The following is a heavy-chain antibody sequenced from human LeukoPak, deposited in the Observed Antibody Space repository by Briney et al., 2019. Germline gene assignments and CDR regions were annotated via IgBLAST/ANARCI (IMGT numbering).Heavy chain of an antibody. CDR1: GFTFSSYS. Sequence: PGGSLRLSCAASGFTFSSYSMNLVRQAPGKGLEWVSSISSSSSYIYYADSVKGRFTISRDNAKNSLYLQMNSLRAEDTAVYYCARDPAGAARPDGDYWGQGTLVTVSS. V-gene: IGHV3-21*01. CDR2: ISSSSSYI. J-gene: IGHJ4*02. CDR3: ARDPAGAARPDGDY. D-gene: IGHD6-6*01.